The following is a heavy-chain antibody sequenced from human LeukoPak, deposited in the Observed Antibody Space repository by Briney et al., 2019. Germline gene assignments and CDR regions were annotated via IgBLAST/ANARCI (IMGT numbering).Heavy chain of an antibody. Sequence: SETLSLTCTVSGGSISSSSYYWGWIRQSPGKGLEWIGSIYYSGSTHYNPSLTSRVTMSVDTSKNQFSLRLNSVTAADTAFYYCARHSPVAATIFYFWGQGTLVTVSS. CDR2: IYYSGST. CDR1: GGSISSSSYY. D-gene: IGHD2-15*01. V-gene: IGHV4-39*01. J-gene: IGHJ4*02. CDR3: ARHSPVAATIFYF.